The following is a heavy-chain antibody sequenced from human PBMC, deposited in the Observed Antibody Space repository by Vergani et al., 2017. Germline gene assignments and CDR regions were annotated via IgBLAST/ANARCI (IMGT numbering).Heavy chain of an antibody. CDR2: IKSKTDGGTT. Sequence: EVQLVESGGGLVKPGGSLRLSCAASGFTFSNAWMSWVRQAPGKGLEWVGRIKSKTDGGTTDYAAPVKGRFTISRDNSKNTLYLQMNSLRAEDTAVYYCAKDPHSSGWYRGYFDYWGQGTLVTVSA. D-gene: IGHD6-19*01. CDR3: AKDPHSSGWYRGYFDY. CDR1: GFTFSNAW. V-gene: IGHV3-15*01. J-gene: IGHJ4*02.